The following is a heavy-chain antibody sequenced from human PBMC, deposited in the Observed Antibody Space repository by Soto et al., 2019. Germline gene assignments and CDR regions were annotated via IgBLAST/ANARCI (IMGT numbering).Heavy chain of an antibody. CDR1: GGSISSGGYY. J-gene: IGHJ5*02. CDR3: ARGGYSYATGFDP. V-gene: IGHV4-31*03. Sequence: SETLSLTCTVSGGSISSGGYYWSWTRQHPGKGLEWIGYIYYSGSTYYNPSLKSRVTISVDTSKNQFSLKLSSVTAADTAVYYCARGGYSYATGFDPWGQGTLVTVSS. CDR2: IYYSGST. D-gene: IGHD5-18*01.